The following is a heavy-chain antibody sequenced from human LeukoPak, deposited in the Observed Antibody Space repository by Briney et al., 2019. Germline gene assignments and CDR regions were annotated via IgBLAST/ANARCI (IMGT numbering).Heavy chain of an antibody. CDR3: ARPSYYDTFGKGVDAFDI. Sequence: GESLKISCKGSGYSFSSFYIAWVRQMPGKGPEWMGLIHPGDSYIRYSPSFQGQVTISADKSFNTACLQWNSLKASDTAMYYCARPSYYDTFGKGVDAFDIWGQGTMVTVSS. CDR2: IHPGDSYI. D-gene: IGHD3-16*01. J-gene: IGHJ3*02. V-gene: IGHV5-51*01. CDR1: GYSFSSFY.